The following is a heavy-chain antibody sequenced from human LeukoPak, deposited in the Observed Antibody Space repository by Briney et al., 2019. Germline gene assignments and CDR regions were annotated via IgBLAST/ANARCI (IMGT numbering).Heavy chain of an antibody. CDR1: GFTFSSYW. CDR3: ARVRWLRSHSIAGSVVGTSVYMDV. J-gene: IGHJ6*03. V-gene: IGHV3-7*01. Sequence: GGSLRLSCAVSGFTFSSYWMSWVRQAPGKGLEWVANIKQDGSEKYYVDSVKGRFTISRDNAKNSLYLQMNSLRAEDTAVYYCARVRWLRSHSIAGSVVGTSVYMDVWGKGTTVTVSS. D-gene: IGHD5-12*01. CDR2: IKQDGSEK.